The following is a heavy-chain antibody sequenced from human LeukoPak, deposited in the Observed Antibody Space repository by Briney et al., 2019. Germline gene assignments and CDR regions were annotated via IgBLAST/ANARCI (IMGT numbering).Heavy chain of an antibody. CDR3: TRMTTVHDY. CDR2: INHSGYT. Sequence: PSETLSLTCAVSGVSFNDYYWSWDRQTPGKGLEWIGEINHSGYTNDSPSLKSRVTLSIDTSRKQFSLNLRSVPVADTGIYYCTRMTTVHDYWGQGTLVTVSS. D-gene: IGHD4-17*01. V-gene: IGHV4-34*01. CDR1: GVSFNDYY. J-gene: IGHJ4*02.